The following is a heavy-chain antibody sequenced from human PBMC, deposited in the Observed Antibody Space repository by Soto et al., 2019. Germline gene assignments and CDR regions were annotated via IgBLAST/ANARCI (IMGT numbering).Heavy chain of an antibody. CDR1: GGTFSSYT. CDR2: IIPILGIA. J-gene: IGHJ4*02. D-gene: IGHD3-16*01. CDR3: ASYSLRYYYYPY. V-gene: IGHV1-69*02. Sequence: QVQLVQSGAEVKKPGSSVKVSCKASGGTFSSYTISWVRQAPGQGLEWMGRIIPILGIANYAQKSQGRGTITADKPPSTAYMELSSLRSEDTAVYYCASYSLRYYYYPYWVQGTLVTVSS.